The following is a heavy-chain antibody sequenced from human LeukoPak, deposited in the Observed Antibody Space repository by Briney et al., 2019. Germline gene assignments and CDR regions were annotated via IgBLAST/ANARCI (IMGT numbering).Heavy chain of an antibody. D-gene: IGHD5-18*01. V-gene: IGHV3-48*01. CDR3: AKDDGYSYGYRNGMDV. Sequence: PGGSLRLSCAASGFTFSSYSMNWVRQAPGKGLEWVSYISSSSSTIYYADSVKGRFTISRDNAKNSLYLQMNSLRAEDTAVYYCAKDDGYSYGYRNGMDVWGQGTTVTVSS. J-gene: IGHJ6*02. CDR1: GFTFSSYS. CDR2: ISSSSSTI.